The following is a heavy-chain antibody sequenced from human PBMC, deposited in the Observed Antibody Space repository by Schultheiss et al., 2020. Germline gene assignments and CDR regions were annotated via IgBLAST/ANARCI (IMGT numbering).Heavy chain of an antibody. CDR3: ARDRVPAAISDPYYYYGMDV. D-gene: IGHD2-2*01. J-gene: IGHJ6*04. V-gene: IGHV3-33*01. CDR2: IWYDGSNK. Sequence: GGSLRLSCAASGFTFSSYGMHWVRQAPGKGLEWVAVIWYDGSNKYYADSVKGRFTISRDNSKNTLYLQMNSLRAEDTAVYYCARDRVPAAISDPYYYYGMDVWGKGTTVTGSA. CDR1: GFTFSSYG.